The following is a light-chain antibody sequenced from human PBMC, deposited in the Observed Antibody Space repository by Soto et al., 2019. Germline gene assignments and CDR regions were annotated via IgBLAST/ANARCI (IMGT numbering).Light chain of an antibody. J-gene: IGKJ2*01. CDR2: GVS. CDR3: QQGHDWPLT. V-gene: IGKV3-15*01. CDR1: QSISGE. Sequence: EIVMTQSPATLSWSPGERATLSCRASQSISGELAWYQQRPGQPPRLLIYGVSTRATGVPDRFSGSGSGSDFTLTISGLQSEDFAVYYCQQGHDWPLTFGQGTRLDI.